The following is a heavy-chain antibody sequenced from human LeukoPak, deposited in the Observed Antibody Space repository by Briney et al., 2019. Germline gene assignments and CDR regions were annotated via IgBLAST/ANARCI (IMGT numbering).Heavy chain of an antibody. CDR2: IYYSGST. Sequence: PSETLSLTCTVSGGSISSYYWSRIRQPPGKGLEWIGYIYYSGSTNYNPSLKSRVTISVDTSKNQFSLKLSSVTAADTAVYYCARDGPMDVWGQGTTVTVSS. V-gene: IGHV4-59*01. CDR3: ARDGPMDV. J-gene: IGHJ6*02. CDR1: GGSISSYY.